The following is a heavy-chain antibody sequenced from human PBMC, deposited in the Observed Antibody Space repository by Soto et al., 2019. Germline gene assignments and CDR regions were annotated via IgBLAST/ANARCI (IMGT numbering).Heavy chain of an antibody. V-gene: IGHV3-23*01. CDR3: AKQKGIQGFDY. J-gene: IGHJ4*02. CDR2: ISDSGDRI. D-gene: IGHD6-13*01. CDR1: GFTFSSYA. Sequence: VGSLRLSCAASGFTFSSYAMSWVRQAPGKGLEWVSGISDSGDRIYYADSVKGRFTISRDNSKNTLYLQMNSLRAGDTAVYYCAKQKGIQGFDYWGQGTLVTVSS.